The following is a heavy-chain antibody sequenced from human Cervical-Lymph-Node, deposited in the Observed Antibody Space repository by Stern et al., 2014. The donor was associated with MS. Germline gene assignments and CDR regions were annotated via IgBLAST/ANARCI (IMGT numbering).Heavy chain of an antibody. CDR1: GYTFISYG. CDR2: ISPHNGNT. Sequence: MQLVESGAEVKKPGASVKVSCKTSGYTFISYGLSWVRQAPGQGLEWMGWISPHNGNTHYAPTLQGRVTMTIDTSTTTAYMELRSLRSDDTAVYYCVRKGYASGWHGYFDYWGQGTMVTVSS. CDR3: VRKGYASGWHGYFDY. V-gene: IGHV1-18*01. J-gene: IGHJ4*02. D-gene: IGHD6-19*01.